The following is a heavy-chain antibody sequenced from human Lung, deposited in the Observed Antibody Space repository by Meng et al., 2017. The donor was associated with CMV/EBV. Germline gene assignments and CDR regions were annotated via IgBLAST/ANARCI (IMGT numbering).Heavy chain of an antibody. CDR2: IIPMRATT. Sequence: SVXVSXXASGDTFSKYVTSWVRQAPGQGLEWMGGIIPMRATTNYAQRLQGRVTITADKSTATVYMELSSLRSEDTAVYYCVGSEEFYHFRSGWEWYYHYGMDVWGPGPRSPSP. V-gene: IGHV1-69*10. J-gene: IGHJ6*02. CDR3: VGSEEFYHFRSGWEWYYHYGMDV. D-gene: IGHD3-3*01. CDR1: GDTFSKYV.